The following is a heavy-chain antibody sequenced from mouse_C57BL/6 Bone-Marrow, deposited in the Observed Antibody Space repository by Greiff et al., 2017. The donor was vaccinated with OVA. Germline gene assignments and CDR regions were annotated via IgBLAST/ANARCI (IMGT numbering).Heavy chain of an antibody. D-gene: IGHD1-1*01. J-gene: IGHJ1*03. CDR1: GYTFTSYD. CDR3: ARSYYGSKGYFDV. Sequence: QVQLKQSGPELVKPGDSVKLSCKASGYTFTSYDINWVKQRPGQGLEWIGWIYPRDGSTKYNEKFKGKATLTVDTSSSTAYMELHSLTSEDSAVYFCARSYYGSKGYFDVWGTGTTVTVSS. V-gene: IGHV1-85*01. CDR2: IYPRDGST.